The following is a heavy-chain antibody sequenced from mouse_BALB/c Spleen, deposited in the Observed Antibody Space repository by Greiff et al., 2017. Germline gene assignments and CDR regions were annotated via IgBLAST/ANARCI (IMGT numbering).Heavy chain of an antibody. J-gene: IGHJ2*01. V-gene: IGHV14-3*02. CDR3: ARADYGSSYVDY. D-gene: IGHD1-1*01. Sequence: EVQLQQSGAELVKPGASVKLSCTASGFNIKDTYMHWVKQRPEQGLEWIGRIDPANGNTKYDPKFQGKATITADTSSNTAYLQLSSLTSEDTAVYYRARADYGSSYVDYWGQGTTRTVSS. CDR2: IDPANGNT. CDR1: GFNIKDTY.